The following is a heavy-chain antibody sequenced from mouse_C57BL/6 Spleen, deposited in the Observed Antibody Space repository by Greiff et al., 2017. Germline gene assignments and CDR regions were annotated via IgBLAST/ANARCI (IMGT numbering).Heavy chain of an antibody. Sequence: EVQRVESEGGLVQPGSSMKLSCTASGFTFSDYYMAWVRQVPEKGLEWVANINYDGSSTYYLDSLKSRFIISRDNAKNILYLQMSSLKSEYTATYYCARVFTTVDYFDYWGQGTTLTVSS. J-gene: IGHJ2*01. CDR3: ARVFTTVDYFDY. CDR1: GFTFSDYY. D-gene: IGHD1-1*01. V-gene: IGHV5-16*01. CDR2: INYDGSST.